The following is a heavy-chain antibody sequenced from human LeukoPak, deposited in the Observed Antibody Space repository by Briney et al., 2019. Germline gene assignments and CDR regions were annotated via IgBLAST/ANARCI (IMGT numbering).Heavy chain of an antibody. CDR3: AKDFSSGLFDY. D-gene: IGHD6-19*01. V-gene: IGHV3-23*01. Sequence: GGSLRLSCAASGFTFSSFAMSWVRQTPGKGLEWVSTIIHDGGSTYFADSLKGRFTISRDKSKSTLYMQMTSLPAEDTALYFCAKDFSSGLFDYWGPGTLVAVSS. J-gene: IGHJ4*02. CDR1: GFTFSSFA. CDR2: IIHDGGST.